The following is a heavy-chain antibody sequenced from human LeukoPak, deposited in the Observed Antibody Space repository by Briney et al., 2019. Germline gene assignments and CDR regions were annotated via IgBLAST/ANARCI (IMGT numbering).Heavy chain of an antibody. Sequence: GGSLRLSCAASGFTFSSYATNWVRQAPGKGLEWVSSINTSGGSTYYTDSVKGRFTISRDNAKNSLYLQMNSLRAEDTAVYYCARDWDSSWYDYWGQGTLVTVSS. CDR2: INTSGGST. V-gene: IGHV3-23*01. CDR3: ARDWDSSWYDY. J-gene: IGHJ4*02. CDR1: GFTFSSYA. D-gene: IGHD6-13*01.